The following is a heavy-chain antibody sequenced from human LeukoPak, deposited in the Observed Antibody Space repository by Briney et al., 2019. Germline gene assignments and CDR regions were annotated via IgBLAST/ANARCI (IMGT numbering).Heavy chain of an antibody. D-gene: IGHD6-6*01. CDR1: GGSISSSSYY. J-gene: IGHJ4*02. V-gene: IGHV4-39*01. CDR2: IYYSGST. Sequence: PSETLSLTCTVSGGSISSSSYYWGWLRQPPGKGLEWIGSIYYSGSTYSNPSLKSRLTISVDTSKNQFSLKLSSVTAADTAVYYCARPRYSSSRCFDYWGQGTLVTVSS. CDR3: ARPRYSSSRCFDY.